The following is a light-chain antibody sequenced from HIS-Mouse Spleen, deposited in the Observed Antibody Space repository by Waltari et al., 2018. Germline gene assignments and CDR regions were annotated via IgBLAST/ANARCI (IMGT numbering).Light chain of an antibody. Sequence: SYVLTQPPSVSVAPGQTARITCGGNNIGSKSVHWYQQKPGQAPVLVVSDDSDRPSGFPGRFSGSTSGNTATLTISRVEAGDEADYYCQVWDSSSDHWVFGGGTKLTVL. V-gene: IGLV3-21*02. J-gene: IGLJ3*02. CDR3: QVWDSSSDHWV. CDR2: DDS. CDR1: NIGSKS.